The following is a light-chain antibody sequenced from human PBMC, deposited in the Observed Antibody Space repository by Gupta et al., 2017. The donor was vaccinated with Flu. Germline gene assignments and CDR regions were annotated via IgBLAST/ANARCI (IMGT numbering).Light chain of an antibody. CDR3: QVWDSSRYQPVM. CDR1: NIGRRS. CDR2: DDS. Sequence: SSVLTQPPSVSVAPGQPARSTCGGNNIGRRSVNWNQQKPGQAPVLVVYDDSDRPAGIPERFSAFKTGNTATLIIRRVGAGDEADYYCQVWDSSRYQPVMFGGGTKLTVL. V-gene: IGLV3-21*02. J-gene: IGLJ3*02.